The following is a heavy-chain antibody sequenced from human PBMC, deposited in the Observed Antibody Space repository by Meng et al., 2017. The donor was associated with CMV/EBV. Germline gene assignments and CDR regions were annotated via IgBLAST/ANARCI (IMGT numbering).Heavy chain of an antibody. CDR1: GGSISSGDYY. D-gene: IGHD3-22*01. V-gene: IGHV4-30-4*08. Sequence: QVQLQESGPGLVKPSQTLSLTCHVSGGSISSGDYYWSWIRQPPGKGLEWIGYIYYSGSTYYNPSLKSRVTISVDTSKNQFSLKLSSVTAADTAVYYCARAAPDYYDSSGPPDYWGQGTLVTVSS. CDR2: IYYSGST. J-gene: IGHJ4*02. CDR3: ARAAPDYYDSSGPPDY.